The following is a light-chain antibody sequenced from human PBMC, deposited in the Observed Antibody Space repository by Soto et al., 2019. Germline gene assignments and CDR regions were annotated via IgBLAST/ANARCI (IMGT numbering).Light chain of an antibody. CDR1: SSDIGGYYY. V-gene: IGLV2-14*01. CDR3: SSYTTSNVV. J-gene: IGLJ2*01. CDR2: GVS. Sequence: QSALTQPASVSGSPGQSITISCTGTSSDIGGYYYVSWYQHHPGTAPKLIISGVSNRPSGVSNRFSGSKSGNTASLTISGLQAEDEADYYCSSYTTSNVVFGGGTQLTVL.